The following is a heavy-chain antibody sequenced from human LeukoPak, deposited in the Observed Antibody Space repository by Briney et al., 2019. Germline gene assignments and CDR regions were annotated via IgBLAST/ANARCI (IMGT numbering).Heavy chain of an antibody. CDR2: INHSGST. Sequence: SETLSLTCAVYGGPFSGYYWSWIRQPPGKGLEWIGEINHSGSTNYNPSLKSRVTISVDTSKNQFSLKLSSVTAADTAVYYCARKSMAARIRKYNWFDPWGQGTLVTVSS. J-gene: IGHJ5*02. CDR3: ARKSMAARIRKYNWFDP. CDR1: GGPFSGYY. V-gene: IGHV4-34*01. D-gene: IGHD6-6*01.